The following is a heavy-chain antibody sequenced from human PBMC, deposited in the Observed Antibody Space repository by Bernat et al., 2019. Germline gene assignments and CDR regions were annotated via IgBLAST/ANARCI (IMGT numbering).Heavy chain of an antibody. J-gene: IGHJ5*02. CDR1: GITFSSYG. V-gene: IGHV3-33*01. CDR3: ARGTWYSSSWYPSS. Sequence: QVQLVESGGGVVQPGRSLRLSCAASGITFSSYGMHWVRQAPGKGLEWVAVIWYDGSNKYYADSVKGRFTISRDNSKNTLYLQMYSLRAEDTAVYYCARGTWYSSSWYPSSWGQGTLVTVSS. D-gene: IGHD6-13*01. CDR2: IWYDGSNK.